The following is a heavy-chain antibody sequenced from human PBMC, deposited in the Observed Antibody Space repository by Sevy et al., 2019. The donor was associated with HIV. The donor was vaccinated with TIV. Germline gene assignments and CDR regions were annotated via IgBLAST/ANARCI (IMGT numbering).Heavy chain of an antibody. J-gene: IGHJ3*02. Sequence: GGSLRLSCAASRFTFSNAWMSWVRQAPGKGLEWVGRIRSKTDGGTTYYAAPVKGRFTISRADSKNMLYLQMNSLKTEDTAVYYCTTDGVPYYYDSSGYYQRLGAFDIWGQGTMVTVSS. CDR1: RFTFSNAW. V-gene: IGHV3-15*01. CDR3: TTDGVPYYYDSSGYYQRLGAFDI. CDR2: IRSKTDGGTT. D-gene: IGHD3-22*01.